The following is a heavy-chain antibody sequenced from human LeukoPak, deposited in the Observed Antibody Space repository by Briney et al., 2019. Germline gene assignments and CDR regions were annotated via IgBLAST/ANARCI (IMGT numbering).Heavy chain of an antibody. Sequence: GGSLRLSCAASGFTFSSYGMHWVRQAPGKGLGWVAVIWYDGSNKYYADSVKGRFTISRDNSKNTLYLQMNSLRAEDTAVYYCARDNSANFDYWGQGTLVTVSS. CDR1: GFTFSSYG. CDR2: IWYDGSNK. CDR3: ARDNSANFDY. D-gene: IGHD2-21*01. V-gene: IGHV3-33*01. J-gene: IGHJ4*02.